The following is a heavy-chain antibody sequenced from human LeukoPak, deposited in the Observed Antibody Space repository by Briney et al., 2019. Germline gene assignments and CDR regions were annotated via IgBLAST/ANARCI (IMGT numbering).Heavy chain of an antibody. V-gene: IGHV4-59*08. CDR3: ARQGSGGRAFDI. D-gene: IGHD2-15*01. J-gene: IGHJ3*02. CDR2: IYYSGST. Sequence: SETLSLTCTVSGGSVSSFYWSWIRQPPGKGLEWIGYIYYSGSTNYNPSLKSRVTISVDTSKNQLSLKLSSMTAADTAVYYCARQGSGGRAFDIWGQGTMVTVSS. CDR1: GGSVSSFY.